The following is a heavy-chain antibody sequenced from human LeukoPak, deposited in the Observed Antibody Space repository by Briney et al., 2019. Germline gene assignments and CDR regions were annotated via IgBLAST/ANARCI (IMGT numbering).Heavy chain of an antibody. J-gene: IGHJ4*02. CDR1: GFTFSSYS. CDR3: AKAGWSYFFDY. V-gene: IGHV3-9*01. D-gene: IGHD1-26*01. CDR2: ISWNSGSI. Sequence: GGSLRLSCAASGFTFSSYSMNWVRQAPGKGLEWVSGISWNSGSIAYADSVKGRFTISRDNAKNSLYLQMNSLRPEDTALYYCAKAGWSYFFDYWGQGTLVTVSS.